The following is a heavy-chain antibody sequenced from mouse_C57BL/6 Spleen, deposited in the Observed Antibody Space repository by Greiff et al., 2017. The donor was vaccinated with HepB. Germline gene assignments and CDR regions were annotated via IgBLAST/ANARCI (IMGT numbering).Heavy chain of an antibody. Sequence: EVQLQQSGPELVKPGASVKISCKASGYSFTDYNMNWVKQSHGKSLEWIGVINPNYGTTSYNQKFKGKATLTVEQSSSTAYMQLNSLTSEDSAVYYCAIGDIRSSYAMDYWGQGTSVTVAS. CDR2: INPNYGTT. D-gene: IGHD2-14*01. V-gene: IGHV1-39*01. CDR3: AIGDIRSSYAMDY. J-gene: IGHJ4*01. CDR1: GYSFTDYN.